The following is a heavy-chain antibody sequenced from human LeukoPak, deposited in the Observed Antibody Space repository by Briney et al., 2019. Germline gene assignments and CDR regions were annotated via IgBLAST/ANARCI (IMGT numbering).Heavy chain of an antibody. Sequence: SETLSLTCTVSGGSISSYYWSWIRQPPGKGLEWIGYPYYSGSTNYNPSLKSRVTISVDTSKNQFSLKLSSVTAADTAVYYCARDQGYCSGGSCHNWFDPWGQGILVTVSS. V-gene: IGHV4-59*01. J-gene: IGHJ5*02. CDR3: ARDQGYCSGGSCHNWFDP. D-gene: IGHD2-15*01. CDR1: GGSISSYY. CDR2: PYYSGST.